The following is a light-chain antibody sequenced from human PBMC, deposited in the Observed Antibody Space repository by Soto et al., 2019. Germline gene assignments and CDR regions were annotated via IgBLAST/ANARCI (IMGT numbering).Light chain of an antibody. CDR1: QSVSSNY. Sequence: DIVLTQSPGTLSLSPGARATLSCRASQSVSSNYLAWYQQKPGQAPRLLIYGASTRAPGVPDRFSGSGSGTDFTLTISRLEPEDFAVYHCQQYGSLSWTFGQGTKVDIK. V-gene: IGKV3-20*01. CDR3: QQYGSLSWT. CDR2: GAS. J-gene: IGKJ1*01.